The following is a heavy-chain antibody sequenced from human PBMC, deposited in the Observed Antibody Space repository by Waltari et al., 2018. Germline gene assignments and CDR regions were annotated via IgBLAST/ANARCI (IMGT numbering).Heavy chain of an antibody. Sequence: QVQLQESGPGLVKPSQTLSLTCTVSGRSISSGGYYWRWIRQHPGKGLEWIGYIYHSGSTYYNPSLKSRVTISVDRSKNQFSLKLSSVTAADTAVYYCARVRAVGRVDYWGQGTLVTVSS. D-gene: IGHD2-15*01. J-gene: IGHJ4*02. CDR3: ARVRAVGRVDY. CDR2: IYHSGST. CDR1: GRSISSGGYY. V-gene: IGHV4-31*03.